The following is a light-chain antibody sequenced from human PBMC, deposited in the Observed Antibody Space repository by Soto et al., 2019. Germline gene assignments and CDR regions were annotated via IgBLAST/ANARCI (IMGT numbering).Light chain of an antibody. CDR1: SSDVGSYNR. V-gene: IGLV2-18*02. J-gene: IGLJ1*01. Sequence: SVLTQPPSVYGSPGQSVTISCTGTSSDVGSYNRVSWYQQPPGTAPKLMIYEVSNRPSGVPDRFSGSKSGNTASLTISGLQAEDEADYYCSSYTSSSIYVFGTGTKVTVL. CDR2: EVS. CDR3: SSYTSSSIYV.